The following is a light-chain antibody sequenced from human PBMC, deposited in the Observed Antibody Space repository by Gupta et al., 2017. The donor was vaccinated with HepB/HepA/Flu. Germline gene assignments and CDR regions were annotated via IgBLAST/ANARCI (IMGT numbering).Light chain of an antibody. CDR3: AAWDASLNGWV. Sequence: QSVLTQPPSASGTPGQRVTISCSGSRSNIGRNSVSWYQHLPGTAPNLLISSNNQRPSGVPDRFSGSKSGTSASLAISGLQSEDETDYYCAAWDASLNGWVFGGGTKLTVL. CDR1: RSNIGRNS. CDR2: SNN. V-gene: IGLV1-44*01. J-gene: IGLJ3*02.